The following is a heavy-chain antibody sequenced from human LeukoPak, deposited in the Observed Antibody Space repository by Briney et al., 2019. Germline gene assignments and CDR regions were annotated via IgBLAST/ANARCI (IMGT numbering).Heavy chain of an antibody. CDR2: IHYSGST. CDR1: AGSISSYY. CDR3: ARGVAVAGTGMSSRYYHGMDV. D-gene: IGHD6-13*01. Sequence: SETLFLTCTVSAGSISSYYWGWIRQSPEKGLEWIGDIHYSGSTNHNPSLKSRVTTSLDTSKNQFSLKLSSVTAADTAVYYCARGVAVAGTGMSSRYYHGMDVWGQGTTVTVSS. V-gene: IGHV4-59*01. J-gene: IGHJ6*02.